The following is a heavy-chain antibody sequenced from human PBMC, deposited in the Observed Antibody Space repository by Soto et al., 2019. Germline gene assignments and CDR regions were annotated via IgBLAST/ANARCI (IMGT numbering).Heavy chain of an antibody. J-gene: IGHJ6*02. D-gene: IGHD4-17*01. Sequence: QVQLVQSGAEVKKPGSSVKVSCKASGGTFSSYTISWVRQAPGQGLEWMGRIIRILGIANYAQKFQGRVTITADKSTSTPYMELSSLRSEDTAVYYCASTLGTTVTTVDYYYGMDVWGQGTTVTVSS. CDR3: ASTLGTTVTTVDYYYGMDV. CDR2: IIRILGIA. V-gene: IGHV1-69*02. CDR1: GGTFSSYT.